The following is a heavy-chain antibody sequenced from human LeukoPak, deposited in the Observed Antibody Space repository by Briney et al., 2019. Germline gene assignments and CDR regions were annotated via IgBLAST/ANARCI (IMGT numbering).Heavy chain of an antibody. CDR2: INPNSGGT. D-gene: IGHD3-3*01. CDR3: ARELRFWEWLFGESSGMDV. Sequence: ASVKVSCKASGYTFTCYYMHWVRQAPGQGLEWMGWINPNSGGTNYAQKFQGRVTMTRDTSISTAYMELSRLRSDDTAVYYCARELRFWEWLFGESSGMDVWGQGTTVTVSS. CDR1: GYTFTCYY. J-gene: IGHJ6*02. V-gene: IGHV1-2*02.